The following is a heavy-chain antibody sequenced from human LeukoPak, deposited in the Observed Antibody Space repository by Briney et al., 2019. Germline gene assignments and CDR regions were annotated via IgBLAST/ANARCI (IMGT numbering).Heavy chain of an antibody. CDR2: ISYDSAIK. Sequence: GGSLRLSCAASGFTVSSNYMSWVRQAPGKGLEWISYISYDSAIKYYADSVRGRFTISRDNAKNSLYLQMHSLRAEDTALYYCVRDNPRCCGVVPANIDDYWGQGTLVTVSS. CDR1: GFTVSSNY. D-gene: IGHD2-15*01. V-gene: IGHV3-48*01. J-gene: IGHJ4*02. CDR3: VRDNPRCCGVVPANIDDY.